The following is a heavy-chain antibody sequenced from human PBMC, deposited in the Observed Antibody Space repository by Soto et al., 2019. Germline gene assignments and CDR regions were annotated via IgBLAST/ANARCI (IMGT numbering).Heavy chain of an antibody. Sequence: QVQLVQSGAEVKKPGSSVKVSCKASGGTFSSHAISWVRQAPGQGLEWMGGIIPIFGTANYAQKFQGRVTITADESTSTAYMELSSLRSEDTAVYYCARRHSSSWRSRGGNWFDPWGQGTLVTVSS. D-gene: IGHD6-13*01. J-gene: IGHJ5*02. CDR2: IIPIFGTA. CDR3: ARRHSSSWRSRGGNWFDP. CDR1: GGTFSSHA. V-gene: IGHV1-69*01.